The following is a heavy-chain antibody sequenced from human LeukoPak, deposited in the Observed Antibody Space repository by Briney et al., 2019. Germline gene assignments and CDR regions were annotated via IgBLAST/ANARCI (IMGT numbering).Heavy chain of an antibody. CDR1: GYIFTSYW. V-gene: IGHV5-51*01. CDR2: IYPGDSDT. D-gene: IGHD3-9*01. Sequence: GESLKISCKGSGYIFTSYWIGWVRQMPGKGLEWMGTIYPGDSDTRYSPSFQGQVTISADKSISTAYLQWSSLKASDTAMYYCASLHYDILTGYEKTPNYYFDYWGQGTLVTVSS. J-gene: IGHJ4*02. CDR3: ASLHYDILTGYEKTPNYYFDY.